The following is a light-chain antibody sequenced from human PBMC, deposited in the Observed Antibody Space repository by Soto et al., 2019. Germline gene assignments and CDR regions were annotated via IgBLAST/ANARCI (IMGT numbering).Light chain of an antibody. V-gene: IGKV1-39*01. J-gene: IGKJ4*01. CDR3: QRSYRTPNP. Sequence: DIQMTQSPSSLSASVEDRVTITCRASQSISSYLNWYQQKPGKAPKLLIYAASSLQTGVPSRFSGSGSGTDFALTISRLQPEEFATYLCQRSYRTPNPFGGGTQVEIK. CDR1: QSISSY. CDR2: AAS.